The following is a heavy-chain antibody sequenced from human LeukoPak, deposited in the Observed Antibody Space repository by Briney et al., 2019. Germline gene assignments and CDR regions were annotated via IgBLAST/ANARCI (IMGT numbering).Heavy chain of an antibody. Sequence: PSETLSLTCAVYGGSFSGYYWSWIRQPPGKGLEWIGEINHSGSTNYNPSLKSRVTISIDTSKNQFSLKLSSVTAADTAVHYCARAMIVVIITTPGYFDLWGRGTLVTVSS. V-gene: IGHV4-34*01. D-gene: IGHD3-22*01. CDR2: INHSGST. J-gene: IGHJ2*01. CDR3: ARAMIVVIITTPGYFDL. CDR1: GGSFSGYY.